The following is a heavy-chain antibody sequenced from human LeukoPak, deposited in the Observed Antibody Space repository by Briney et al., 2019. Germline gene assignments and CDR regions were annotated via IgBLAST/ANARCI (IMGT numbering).Heavy chain of an antibody. CDR2: INPNSGGT. J-gene: IGHJ5*02. Sequence: GASVKVSCKTSGYSFTDYYMHWVRQAPGQGLEWMGWINPNSGGTSSAQKFQGRVTMTRDTSITTVYMDMAWLTSDDTAIYFCARADFIDAGPYLIGPWGQGTLVTVSS. D-gene: IGHD3-3*01. CDR1: GYSFTDYY. V-gene: IGHV1-2*02. CDR3: ARADFIDAGPYLIGP.